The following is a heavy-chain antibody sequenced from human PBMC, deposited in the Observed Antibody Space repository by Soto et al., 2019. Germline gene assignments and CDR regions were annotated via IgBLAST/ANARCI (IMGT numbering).Heavy chain of an antibody. D-gene: IGHD3-3*02. CDR3: ARSLGGRRAWYFDY. Sequence: PETLSLTCTVSGGSISSSSYYWGWIRQPPGKGLEWIGSIYYSGSTYYNPSLKSRVTISVDTSKNQFSLKLSSVTAADTAVYYCARSLGGRRAWYFDYWGQGTLVTVSS. J-gene: IGHJ4*02. V-gene: IGHV4-39*01. CDR1: GGSISSSSYY. CDR2: IYYSGST.